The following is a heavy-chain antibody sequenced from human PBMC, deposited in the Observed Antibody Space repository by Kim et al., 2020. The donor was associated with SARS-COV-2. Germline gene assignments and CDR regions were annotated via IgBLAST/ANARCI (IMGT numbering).Heavy chain of an antibody. V-gene: IGHV3-30*01. CDR3: AREIVSYYGMDV. D-gene: IGHD1-26*01. CDR2: K. Sequence: KYNAVPVKGRFTISRDNAKNTRYLQMNSLRAEDTAVYYCAREIVSYYGMDVWGQGTTVTVSS. J-gene: IGHJ6*02.